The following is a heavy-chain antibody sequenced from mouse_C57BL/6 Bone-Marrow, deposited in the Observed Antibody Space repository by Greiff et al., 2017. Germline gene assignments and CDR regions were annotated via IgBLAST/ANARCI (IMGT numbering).Heavy chain of an antibody. J-gene: IGHJ2*01. CDR3: ANNWDSYYFDY. CDR1: GYTFTSYW. CDR2: INPSSGYT. Sequence: VQLQQSGAELVKPGASVQLSCKASGYTFTSYWMHWVKQRPGQGLEWIGYINPSSGYTKYNQKFKDKATLTADKSSSTAYMQLSSLTYEDSAVYYCANNWDSYYFDYWGQGTTLTVSS. V-gene: IGHV1-7*01. D-gene: IGHD4-1*01.